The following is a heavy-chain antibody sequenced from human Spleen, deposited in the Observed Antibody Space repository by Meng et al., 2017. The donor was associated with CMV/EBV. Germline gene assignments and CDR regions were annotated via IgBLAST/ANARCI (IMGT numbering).Heavy chain of an antibody. CDR1: GYTFTAHY. CDR2: INPSDDSI. Sequence: ASVKVSCKASGYTFTAHYFHWVRQAPGQGLEWMGVINPSDDSISYAQKSQGRVTITADESTSTAYMELSSLRSEDTAVYYCARGALRSSGWYEGGWFDPWGQGTLVTVSS. J-gene: IGHJ5*02. CDR3: ARGALRSSGWYEGGWFDP. V-gene: IGHV1-46*01. D-gene: IGHD6-19*01.